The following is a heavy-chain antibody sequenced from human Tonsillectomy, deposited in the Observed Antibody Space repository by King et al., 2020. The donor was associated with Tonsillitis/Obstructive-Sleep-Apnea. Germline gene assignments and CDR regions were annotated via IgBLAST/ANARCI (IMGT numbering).Heavy chain of an antibody. CDR1: GFTFSSYS. Sequence: VQLVESGGGLVQPGGSLRLSCAASGFTFSSYSMNWVRQAPGKGLEWVSYISSSSSTIYYADSVKGRFTISRDNAKNSLYLQMNSLRDEDTAVYYCARDQLPPXFGVVSGAXXIXXQGTMVTVSS. J-gene: IGHJ3*02. CDR2: ISSSSSTI. V-gene: IGHV3-48*02. D-gene: IGHD3-3*01. CDR3: ARDQLPPXFGVVSGAXXI.